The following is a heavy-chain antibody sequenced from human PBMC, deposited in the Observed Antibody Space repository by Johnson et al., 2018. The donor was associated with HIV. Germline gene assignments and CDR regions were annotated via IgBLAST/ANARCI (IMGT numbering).Heavy chain of an antibody. Sequence: QMQLVESGGGVVQPGRSLRLSCAASGFTFSSCAFHWVRQAPGKGLEWVAVISSDESNKYYADSVKGRFTISRDNSKNTLFLQMDSLRADDTAVYYCAREGVSGSYYDAFDLWGQGTMVTVSS. V-gene: IGHV3-30*04. CDR2: ISSDESNK. J-gene: IGHJ3*01. D-gene: IGHD1-26*01. CDR3: AREGVSGSYYDAFDL. CDR1: GFTFSSCA.